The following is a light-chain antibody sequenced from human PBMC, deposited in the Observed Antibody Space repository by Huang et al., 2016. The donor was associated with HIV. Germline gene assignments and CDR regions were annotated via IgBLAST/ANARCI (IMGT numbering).Light chain of an antibody. CDR1: QGISNY. J-gene: IGKJ3*01. CDR2: AAS. V-gene: IGKV1-27*01. Sequence: DIQMTQSPSSLSASVGDRVTITCRASQGISNYLAWYQQKPGKVPKLLIYAASTLQSGVPSRFSGSGSGTDFTLTISSLQPEDVATYYCQKYNGAPAFTFGPGTKVDIK. CDR3: QKYNGAPAFT.